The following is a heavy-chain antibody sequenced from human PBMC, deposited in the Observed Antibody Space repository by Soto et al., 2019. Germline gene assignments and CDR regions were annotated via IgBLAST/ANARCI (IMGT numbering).Heavy chain of an antibody. CDR3: ERGVEPYADYVKWFDP. CDR1: GGSISSSNW. Sequence: QVQLQESGPGLVKPSGTLSLSCAVSGGSISSSNWWTWFRQPPGKGLEWIGESYHSGSTNYNPCLKCRITISVYKTNNQFSLKVPSVTAADTAVYACERGVEPYADYVKWFDPWGQGTTVTVSS. J-gene: IGHJ5*02. D-gene: IGHD4-17*01. CDR2: SYHSGST. V-gene: IGHV4-4*02.